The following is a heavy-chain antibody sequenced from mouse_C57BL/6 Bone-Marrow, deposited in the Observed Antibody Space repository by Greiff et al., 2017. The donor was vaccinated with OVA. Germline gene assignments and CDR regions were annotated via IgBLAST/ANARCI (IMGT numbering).Heavy chain of an antibody. CDR2: INPNNGGT. D-gene: IGHD1-1*01. J-gene: IGHJ3*01. Sequence: EVQLQQSGPELVKPGASVKISCKASGYTFTDYYMNWVKQSPGQSLEWIGDINPNNGGTSYNQKFKGKGTLTVDKSSSTAYMELRSLTSEDSAVYYCAREGYYGSSSRCAYWGQGTLVTVSA. CDR3: AREGYYGSSSRCAY. CDR1: GYTFTDYY. V-gene: IGHV1-26*01.